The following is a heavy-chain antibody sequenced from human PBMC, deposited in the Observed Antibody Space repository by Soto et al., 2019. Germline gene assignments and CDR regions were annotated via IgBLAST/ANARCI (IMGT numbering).Heavy chain of an antibody. D-gene: IGHD1-26*01. V-gene: IGHV1-3*01. CDR2: INVGNGNT. CDR3: ARSVGAALSDY. Sequence: VKVSCKASGYTFTSYAIHWVRQAPGQRLEWMGWINVGNGNTKYSQKFQGRVTITRDTSASTAYMELSSLRSEDTAVYYCARSVGAALSDYWGQGTLVTVSS. CDR1: GYTFTSYA. J-gene: IGHJ4*02.